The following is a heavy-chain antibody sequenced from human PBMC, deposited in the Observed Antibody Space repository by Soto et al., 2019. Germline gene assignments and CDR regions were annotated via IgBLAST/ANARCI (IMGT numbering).Heavy chain of an antibody. V-gene: IGHV4-39*01. CDR3: SGLFSYVSSGYQLNF. D-gene: IGHD3-22*01. J-gene: IGHJ4*02. CDR1: GGSISSSSSY. Sequence: PSETLSLTCTVFGGSISSSSSYWGWIRQPPGKGLEWVGSIYYLGNTYYNPSLGGRVSISVDTSKNQFSLKLKSVTAADTAVFYCSGLFSYVSSGYQLNFLGQGTLVTVSS. CDR2: IYYLGNT.